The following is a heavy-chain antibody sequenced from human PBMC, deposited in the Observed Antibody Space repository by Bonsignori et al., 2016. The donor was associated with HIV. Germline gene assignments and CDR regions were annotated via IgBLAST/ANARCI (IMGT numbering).Heavy chain of an antibody. D-gene: IGHD3-10*01. J-gene: IGHJ4*02. V-gene: IGHV3-48*02. CDR3: ARDFYYGSGSS. Sequence: WIRQPPGKGLEWVSYIGRSSGVMYYADSVKGRFTISRDNAKNSVYLQMNSLTDEDTAVYYCARDFYYGSGSSWGQGTLVPSPQ. CDR2: IGRSSGVM.